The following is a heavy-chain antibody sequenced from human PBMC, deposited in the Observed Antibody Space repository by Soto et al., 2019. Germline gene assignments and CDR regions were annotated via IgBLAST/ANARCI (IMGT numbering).Heavy chain of an antibody. J-gene: IGHJ5*02. D-gene: IGHD1-26*01. V-gene: IGHV4-34*01. Sequence: QVPLHQWGAGLLKPSETLSLTCSVHCGSFSSYLCTCTRQPPGKRLDWIGEIYPSGDTEYNPSLSNRVTIDHDTPTGQFSLGLTSVTAAGTAVYFCANGNDPHKGVRTWGQGTLVTVSS. CDR2: IYPSGDT. CDR1: CGSFSSYL. CDR3: ANGNDPHKGVRT.